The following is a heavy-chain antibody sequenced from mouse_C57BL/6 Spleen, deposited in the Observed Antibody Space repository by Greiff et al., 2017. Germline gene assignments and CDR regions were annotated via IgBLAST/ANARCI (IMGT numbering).Heavy chain of an antibody. V-gene: IGHV14-4*01. CDR1: GFNIKDDY. CDR2: IDPENGDT. D-gene: IGHD2-5*01. J-gene: IGHJ3*01. Sequence: VQLQQSGAELVRPGASVKLSCTASGFNIKDDYMHWVKQRPEQGLEWIGWIDPENGDTEYASKFQGKATITADTSSITAYLQLSSLTSEATAVYYCTRSNYDAYWGQGTLVTVSA. CDR3: TRSNYDAY.